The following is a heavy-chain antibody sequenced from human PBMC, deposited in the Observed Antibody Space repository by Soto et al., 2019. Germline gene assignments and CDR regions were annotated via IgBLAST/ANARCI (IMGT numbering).Heavy chain of an antibody. Sequence: GASVKVSCKASGYTFTSYAMHWVRQAPGQRLEWMGWINAGNGNTKYSQKFQGRVTITRDTPASTAYMELSSLRSEDTAVYYCARNKLELRDYYYYMDVWGKGTTVTVSS. CDR1: GYTFTSYA. CDR2: INAGNGNT. D-gene: IGHD1-7*01. V-gene: IGHV1-3*01. J-gene: IGHJ6*03. CDR3: ARNKLELRDYYYYMDV.